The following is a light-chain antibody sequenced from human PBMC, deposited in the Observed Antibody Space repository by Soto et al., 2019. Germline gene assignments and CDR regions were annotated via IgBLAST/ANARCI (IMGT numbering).Light chain of an antibody. CDR3: KQSYSTPRT. J-gene: IGKJ1*01. V-gene: IGKV1-39*01. Sequence: DIQMTQSPSTLSGSVGDRVTITCRASQRISTYLSWYQQKPGKAPNLLIYVAYSLQSGVQSRFSGSRSGTDFTLTIRSLQPEDFATYYCKQSYSTPRTFGHGTKVDIK. CDR1: QRISTY. CDR2: VAY.